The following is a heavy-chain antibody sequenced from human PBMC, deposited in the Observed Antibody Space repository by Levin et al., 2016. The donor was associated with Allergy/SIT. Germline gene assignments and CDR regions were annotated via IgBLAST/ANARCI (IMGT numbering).Heavy chain of an antibody. V-gene: IGHV3-15*01. CDR1: GFTFNNAW. J-gene: IGHJ4*02. CDR2: IKSKTDGGTT. Sequence: GGSLRLSCAASGFTFNNAWMSWVRQAPGKGLEWVGRIKSKTDGGTTDYAAPVKDRFTISRDDSKSTLYLQMNSLKTEDTAVYYCITSYYVWGSYFQYWGQGTLLTVSS. CDR3: ITSYYVWGSYFQY. D-gene: IGHD3-16*01.